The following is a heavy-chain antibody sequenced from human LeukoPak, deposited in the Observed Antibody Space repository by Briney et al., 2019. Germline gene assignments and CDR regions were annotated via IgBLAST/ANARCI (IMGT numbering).Heavy chain of an antibody. Sequence: PGGSLRLSCAASGFTFNSYAMSWVRQAPGKGLEWVSAINSGGGGTHYADSVKGRFTISRDNAKNSLYLQMNSLRAEDTAVYYCARVVAYSSGWYLGDWGQGTLVTVSS. D-gene: IGHD6-19*01. CDR1: GFTFNSYA. CDR2: INSGGGGT. V-gene: IGHV3-23*01. CDR3: ARVVAYSSGWYLGD. J-gene: IGHJ4*02.